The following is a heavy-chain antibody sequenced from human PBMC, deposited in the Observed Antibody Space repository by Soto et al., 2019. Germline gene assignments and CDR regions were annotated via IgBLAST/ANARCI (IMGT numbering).Heavy chain of an antibody. CDR3: AKDGSRYCSSTSCLNWFDP. CDR2: ITDSSVRT. Sequence: GGSLRLSCAASGFTFTSYAMNWVRQAPGKGLEWVSAITDSSVRTYYADSVRGRFTISRDNSKNTLYLQMNSLRAEDTAVYYCAKDGSRYCSSTSCLNWFDPWGQGTLVTVSS. J-gene: IGHJ5*02. V-gene: IGHV3-23*01. D-gene: IGHD2-2*01. CDR1: GFTFTSYA.